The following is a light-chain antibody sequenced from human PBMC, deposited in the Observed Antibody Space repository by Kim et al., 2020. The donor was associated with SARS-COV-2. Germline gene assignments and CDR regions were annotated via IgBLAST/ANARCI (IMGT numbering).Light chain of an antibody. Sequence: QSVLTQPPSASMTPGQTVTISCSGSRSNVGANSVTWYQQLPGTAPKLLIYNDNQRPSGVPDRFSGSKSGTSASLAISGLQSDDEADYYCAAWDDSLGGLWVFGGGTQLTVL. CDR1: RSNVGANS. V-gene: IGLV1-44*01. J-gene: IGLJ3*02. CDR2: NDN. CDR3: AAWDDSLGGLWV.